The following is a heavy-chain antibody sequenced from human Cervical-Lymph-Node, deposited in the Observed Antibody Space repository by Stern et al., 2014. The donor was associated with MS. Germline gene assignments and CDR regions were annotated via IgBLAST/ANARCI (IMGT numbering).Heavy chain of an antibody. D-gene: IGHD6-19*01. CDR1: GFTFRNSY. J-gene: IGHJ6*02. CDR2: ISTTGSVI. Sequence: QVQLVESGGGLVKPGGSLRLSCAASGFTFRNSYMNWIRQSLGKGLEWVSQISTTGSVIYYADSVKGRFTISRDNTKNSLFLQMNSLRADDTAVYYCARDRQYSSDWYGAATGMDVWGQGTTVTVSS. CDR3: ARDRQYSSDWYGAATGMDV. V-gene: IGHV3-11*01.